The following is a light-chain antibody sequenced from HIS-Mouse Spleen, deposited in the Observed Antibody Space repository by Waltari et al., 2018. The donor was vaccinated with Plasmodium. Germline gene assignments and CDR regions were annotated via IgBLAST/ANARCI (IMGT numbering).Light chain of an antibody. V-gene: IGLV2-23*01. CDR2: EGS. Sequence: QSALPQPASVSGSPGQSITISCPGTSSDVGSYNLVSWYQQHPGKSPKLMIYEGSKRPSGGSNRFSGSKSGNTASLTISGLQAEDEADYYCCSYAGSSTYVFGTGTKVTVL. CDR3: CSYAGSSTYV. J-gene: IGLJ1*01. CDR1: SSDVGSYNL.